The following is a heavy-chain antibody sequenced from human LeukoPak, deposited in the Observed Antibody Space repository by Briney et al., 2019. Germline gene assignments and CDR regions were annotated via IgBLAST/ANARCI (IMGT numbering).Heavy chain of an antibody. J-gene: IGHJ4*02. CDR3: AREGSSGLAAQTFDY. CDR1: GGSISSGSYY. D-gene: IGHD6-19*01. V-gene: IGHV4-61*02. CDR2: IYTSGST. Sequence: SETLSLTCAVSGGSISSGSYYWSWLRPPPGKGLEWIGRIYTSGSTNYNPSLKSRVTISVNTSKNQFSLKLSSVTAADTAVDYGAREGSSGLAAQTFDYWGQGTLVTVFS.